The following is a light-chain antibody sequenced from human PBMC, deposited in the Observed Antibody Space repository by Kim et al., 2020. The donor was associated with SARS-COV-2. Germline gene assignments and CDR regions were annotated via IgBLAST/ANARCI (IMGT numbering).Light chain of an antibody. CDR2: DVS. CDR1: SSDVGGYNY. V-gene: IGLV2-14*03. J-gene: IGLJ2*01. Sequence: QSVLTQPASVSGSPGQSITISCTGTSSDVGGYNYVSWYQHRPGKAPKLMIYDVSNRPSGVSNRFSGYKSGNTASLTISGLQAEDEADYVCSSYTGSGRRVFGGGTQLTVL. CDR3: SSYTGSGRRV.